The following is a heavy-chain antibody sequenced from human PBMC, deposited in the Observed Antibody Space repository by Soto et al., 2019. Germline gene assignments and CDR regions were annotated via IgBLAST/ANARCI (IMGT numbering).Heavy chain of an antibody. CDR2: IKQDGSEK. Sequence: GGSLRLSCAASGFTFSRYWMNWVRQAPGKGLEWVANIKQDGSEKSYVDSVKGRFTISRDNANNSLYLQMNSLRAEDTAVFYCARTDPSTKYYYGMDVWGQGTTVTVS. D-gene: IGHD2-2*01. CDR3: ARTDPSTKYYYGMDV. CDR1: GFTFSRYW. V-gene: IGHV3-7*05. J-gene: IGHJ6*02.